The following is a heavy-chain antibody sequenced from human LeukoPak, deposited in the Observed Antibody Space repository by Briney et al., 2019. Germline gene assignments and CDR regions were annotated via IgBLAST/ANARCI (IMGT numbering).Heavy chain of an antibody. CDR3: ARDLMYCDTMSCYDGDFDY. J-gene: IGHJ4*02. D-gene: IGHD2-2*01. CDR2: ISAYNHNT. Sequence: ASVNVSCKASGYSFINFGLSWVRQAPGQGLEWMGWISAYNHNTNYAQKFQGRVTMTIDTSTTTVSMELRSLRSDDTAIYYCARDLMYCDTMSCYDGDFDYWGQGTPVTVSS. V-gene: IGHV1-18*01. CDR1: GYSFINFG.